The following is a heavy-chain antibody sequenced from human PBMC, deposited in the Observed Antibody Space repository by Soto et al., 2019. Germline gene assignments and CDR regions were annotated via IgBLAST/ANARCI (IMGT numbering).Heavy chain of an antibody. CDR2: IIPILGIA. V-gene: IGHV1-69*02. D-gene: IGHD1-26*01. J-gene: IGHJ3*02. CDR3: ARYSGSYQNAFDI. CDR1: GGTFSSYT. Sequence: QVQLGQSGAEVKKPGSSVKVSCKASGGTFSSYTISWVRQEPGQGLEWMGRIIPILGIANYAQKFQGRVTITADKSTSTAYMELSSLRSEDTAVYYCARYSGSYQNAFDIWRQGTMVTVSS.